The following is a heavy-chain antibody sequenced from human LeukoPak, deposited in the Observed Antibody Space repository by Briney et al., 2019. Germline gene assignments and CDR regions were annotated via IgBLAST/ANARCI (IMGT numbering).Heavy chain of an antibody. J-gene: IGHJ3*02. CDR3: ARGDPDISFAVAGEAFDI. CDR2: ISTSSSYI. V-gene: IGHV3-21*01. Sequence: GGSLRLSCAASGFTFSSYGMHWVRQAPGKGLEWVSSISTSSSYIYYADSLKGRFTISRDNAKNSLYLQMNSLRADDTAVYYCARGDPDISFAVAGEAFDIWGQGTMVTVSS. CDR1: GFTFSSYG. D-gene: IGHD6-19*01.